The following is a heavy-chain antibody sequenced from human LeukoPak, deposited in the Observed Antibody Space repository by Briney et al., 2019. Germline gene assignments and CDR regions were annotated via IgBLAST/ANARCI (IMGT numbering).Heavy chain of an antibody. J-gene: IGHJ4*02. Sequence: GGSLRLSCAASGFTFSNYAMSWVRQAPGKGLEWVSGISGSGGSTYYADSVKGRFTISRDNSKNTLYLQMNSLRAEDTAVYYCAKVNGYSYGYGGYWGQGTLVTVSS. CDR3: AKVNGYSYGYGGY. D-gene: IGHD5-18*01. CDR2: ISGSGGST. CDR1: GFTFSNYA. V-gene: IGHV3-23*01.